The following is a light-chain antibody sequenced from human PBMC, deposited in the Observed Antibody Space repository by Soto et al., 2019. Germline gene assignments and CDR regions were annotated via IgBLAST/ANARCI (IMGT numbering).Light chain of an antibody. CDR3: QQYTNWPIT. J-gene: IGKJ5*01. V-gene: IGKV3-15*01. CDR2: GVS. CDR1: QSVNNN. Sequence: EVVMTQSPATLSVSPGERATLSCRASQSVNNNYLAWYQQKPGQAPRLLIYGVSARATGIPARFSGSGSGTYFTLTISSLESEDFAVYYCQQYTNWPITFGQGTRLEIK.